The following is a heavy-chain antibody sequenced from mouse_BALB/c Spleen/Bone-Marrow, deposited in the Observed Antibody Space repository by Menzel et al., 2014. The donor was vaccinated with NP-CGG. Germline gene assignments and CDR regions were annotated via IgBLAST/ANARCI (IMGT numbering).Heavy chain of an antibody. Sequence: EVQRVESGAELVKPGASVKLSCTASGFNIKDTYMHWVKQRPEQGLEWIGRIDPANGNTKYDPKFQGKATITADTSSNTAYLQLSSLTSEDTAVYYCAPYYYGRWFANWGQGTLVTVSA. CDR2: IDPANGNT. CDR3: APYYYGRWFAN. CDR1: GFNIKDTY. V-gene: IGHV14-3*02. J-gene: IGHJ3*01. D-gene: IGHD1-1*01.